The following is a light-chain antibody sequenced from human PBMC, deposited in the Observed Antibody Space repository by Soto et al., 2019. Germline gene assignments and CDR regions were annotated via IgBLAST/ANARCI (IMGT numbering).Light chain of an antibody. Sequence: VITPSPYWKAGTVSGSATIKGQASQRFLYSSNNKNYLAWYQQKPGQPPKLLIYWASIREHGVAGRCSGSGSWTDFTLRISSLQSEDVAVYYCQQYYSTPWTFGQGAKVDIK. CDR3: QQYYSTPWT. CDR2: WAS. V-gene: IGKV4-1*01. J-gene: IGKJ1*01. CDR1: QRFLYSSNNKNY.